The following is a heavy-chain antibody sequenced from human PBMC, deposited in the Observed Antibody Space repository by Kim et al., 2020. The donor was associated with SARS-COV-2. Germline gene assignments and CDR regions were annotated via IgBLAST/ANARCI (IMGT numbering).Heavy chain of an antibody. CDR3: AKLAGGYYYPIDD. D-gene: IGHD3-22*01. CDR1: GFTFSSYV. CDR2: ISGSGGST. J-gene: IGHJ4*02. Sequence: GGSLRLSCAASGFTFSSYVMSWVRQAQGKGLEWVSGISGSGGSTYYADSVKGRFTISRDSSKNTLYLQMNSLRAEDTALYYCAKLAGGYYYPIDDCGQGTLVTVSS. V-gene: IGHV3-23*01.